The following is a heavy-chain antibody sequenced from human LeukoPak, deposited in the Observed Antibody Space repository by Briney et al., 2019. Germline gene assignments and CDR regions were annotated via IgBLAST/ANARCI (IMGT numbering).Heavy chain of an antibody. D-gene: IGHD3-10*01. CDR2: IYSGGST. CDR1: GFTVSSNF. J-gene: IGHJ4*02. CDR3: AKVWGYGSGSYYKGSYFDY. V-gene: IGHV3-53*01. Sequence: GGSLRLSCAASGFTVSSNFMSWVRQAPGKGLEWVSVIYSGGSTYYADSVKGRFTISRDNSKNTLYLQMNSLRAEDTAVYYCAKVWGYGSGSYYKGSYFDYWGQGTLVTVSS.